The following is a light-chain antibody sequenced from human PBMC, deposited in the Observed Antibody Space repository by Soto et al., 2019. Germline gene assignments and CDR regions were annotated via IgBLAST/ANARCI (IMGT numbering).Light chain of an antibody. Sequence: EIVLPQSPGTLSLSPGERATLSCRASQSVNSNYLAWHQQKPGQAPRLLIYGVSSRATGIPDRFSGSGSGTDFTLTISRLEPEDFAVYYCQQYGNSGVTFGPGTKVDNK. CDR1: QSVNSNY. CDR2: GVS. J-gene: IGKJ3*01. V-gene: IGKV3-20*01. CDR3: QQYGNSGVT.